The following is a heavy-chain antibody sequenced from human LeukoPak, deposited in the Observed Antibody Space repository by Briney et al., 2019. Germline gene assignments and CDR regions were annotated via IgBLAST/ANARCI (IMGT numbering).Heavy chain of an antibody. CDR2: ISGSGGIT. CDR1: GFTFSSYA. Sequence: GGSLRLSCAASGFTFSSYAMSWVRQAPGKGLEWVSAISGSGGITYYADSVKGRFTISRDNSKNTLYLQMNSLRAEDTAVYFCAKEFTIFGGPGYFDYWGQGTLVTVSS. J-gene: IGHJ4*02. CDR3: AKEFTIFGGPGYFDY. D-gene: IGHD3-3*01. V-gene: IGHV3-23*01.